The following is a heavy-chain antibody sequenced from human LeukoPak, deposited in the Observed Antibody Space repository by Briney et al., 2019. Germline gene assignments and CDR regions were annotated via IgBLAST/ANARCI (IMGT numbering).Heavy chain of an antibody. CDR3: ATAVHCSSTSCPYWYFDL. J-gene: IGHJ2*01. V-gene: IGHV1-24*01. D-gene: IGHD2-2*01. Sequence: ASVKVSCKVSGYTLTELSMHWVRQAPGKGLEWMGGFDPEDGETIYAQKFQGRVTMTEDTSTDTAYMELSSLRSEDTAVYYCATAVHCSSTSCPYWYFDLWGRGTLVTVSS. CDR1: GYTLTELS. CDR2: FDPEDGET.